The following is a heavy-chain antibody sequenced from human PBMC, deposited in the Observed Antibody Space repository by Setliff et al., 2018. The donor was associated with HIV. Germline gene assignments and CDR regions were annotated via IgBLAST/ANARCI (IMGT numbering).Heavy chain of an antibody. CDR1: GYIFSTYW. CDR2: IFPGDSDT. V-gene: IGHV5-51*01. D-gene: IGHD1-7*01. J-gene: IGHJ3*02. Sequence: SLKISCKGSGYIFSTYWIGWVRQMPGKGLDWMGIIFPGDSDTRYSPSFKGQVTMSVDESIDTAYLQWSNLKASDSGIYYCARRYNWDYYAFDIWGQGTRVTVSS. CDR3: ARRYNWDYYAFDI.